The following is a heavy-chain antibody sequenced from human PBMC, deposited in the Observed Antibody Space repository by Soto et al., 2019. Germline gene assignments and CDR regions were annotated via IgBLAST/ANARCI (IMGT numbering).Heavy chain of an antibody. J-gene: IGHJ4*02. Sequence: GASVKVSCKASHYTFTSYGVSWVRQAPGQGLEWMGWISSQNGNTVYAQNFQGRVTLTTDTSTSTAFMELRSLQSDDTALYYCASDRHYYTPDRVDYWGQGSLVTVSS. CDR1: HYTFTSYG. CDR2: ISSQNGNT. CDR3: ASDRHYYTPDRVDY. D-gene: IGHD3-10*01. V-gene: IGHV1-18*01.